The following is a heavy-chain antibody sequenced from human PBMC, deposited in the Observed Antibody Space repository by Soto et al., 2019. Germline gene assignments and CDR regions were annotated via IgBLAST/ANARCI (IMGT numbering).Heavy chain of an antibody. J-gene: IGHJ4*02. CDR1: GFTFSSFA. V-gene: IGHV3-23*01. CDR2: ISGGGGNT. D-gene: IGHD7-27*01. CDR3: AKASVGMWSDFDY. Sequence: EVQLLESGGGLVQPGESLTLSCAASGFTFSSFAMSWVRQAPGKGLEWVSAISGGGGNTYYAESVQGRFTISRDNSKRKLYLQVNSLRAEDTAIYSCAKASVGMWSDFDYWGQGTLVNVSS.